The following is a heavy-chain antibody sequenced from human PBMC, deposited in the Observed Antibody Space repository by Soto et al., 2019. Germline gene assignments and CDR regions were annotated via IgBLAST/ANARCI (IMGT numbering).Heavy chain of an antibody. Sequence: GSLRLSCAGSGFTFRWFGMNWVRQAPGKGLEWVARISNDGSNEYYVDSVKGRFTISRDNSKNTLYLQMDSLRAEDAAVYYCAKGEVRGIIPSYFDYWGLGTLVTVSS. CDR1: GFTFRWFG. D-gene: IGHD3-10*01. CDR2: ISNDGSNE. CDR3: AKGEVRGIIPSYFDY. J-gene: IGHJ4*02. V-gene: IGHV3-30*18.